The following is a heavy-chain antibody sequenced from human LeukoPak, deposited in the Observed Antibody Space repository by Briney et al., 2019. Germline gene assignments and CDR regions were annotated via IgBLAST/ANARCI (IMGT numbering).Heavy chain of an antibody. D-gene: IGHD1-1*01. V-gene: IGHV3-30*03. J-gene: IGHJ6*03. CDR3: ARAPRTTGRTWVNYYYYMDV. CDR2: ISYDGSNK. CDR1: GFTFSSYG. Sequence: GGSLRLSCAASGFTFSSYGMHWVRQAPGKGLEWVAVISYDGSNKYYADSVKGRFTISRDNAKKSLYLEMNSLRGDDTAVYYCARAPRTTGRTWVNYYYYMDVWGKGTAVTVSS.